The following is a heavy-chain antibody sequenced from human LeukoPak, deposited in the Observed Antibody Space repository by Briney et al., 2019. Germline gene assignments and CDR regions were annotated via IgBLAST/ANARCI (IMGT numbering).Heavy chain of an antibody. D-gene: IGHD5-12*01. J-gene: IGHJ4*02. Sequence: SETLSLTCTVSGGSINSYFWSWIRQPPGKGAEWIGYIFDSATTNYNPSTNYNPSLKSRVTVSLDTSKNHFSLKLSSVTAADTAVYFCARGGVTTIAQYDYWGQGILVTVSS. V-gene: IGHV4-59*01. CDR2: IFDSATTNYNPST. CDR3: ARGGVTTIAQYDY. CDR1: GGSINSYF.